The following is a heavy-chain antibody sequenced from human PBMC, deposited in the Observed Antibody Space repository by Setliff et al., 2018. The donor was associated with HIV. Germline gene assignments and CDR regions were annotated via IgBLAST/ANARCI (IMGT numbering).Heavy chain of an antibody. Sequence: PGGSLRLSCEASGFRVTDTYMAWVRQAPGKGLEWASRIKGDGSGATYVDSVKGRFSISRDNTKNTLYLQMNSLRPENTALYYCTKDYHVAATDYWGQGTLVTVSS. CDR3: TKDYHVAATDY. CDR2: IKGDGSGA. V-gene: IGHV3-74*01. J-gene: IGHJ4*02. CDR1: GFRVTDTY. D-gene: IGHD6-13*01.